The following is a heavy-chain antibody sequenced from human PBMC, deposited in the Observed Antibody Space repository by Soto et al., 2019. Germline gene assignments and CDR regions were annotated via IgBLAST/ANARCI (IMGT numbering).Heavy chain of an antibody. CDR3: ARGLRSITIFGVAPKSFDY. CDR1: GGSFSGYY. J-gene: IGHJ4*02. Sequence: SETLSLTCAVYGGSFSGYYWSWIRQPPGKGLEWIGEINHSGSTNYNPSLKSRVTISVDTSKNQFSLKLSSVTAADTAVYYCARGLRSITIFGVAPKSFDYWGKGTLVTVSS. V-gene: IGHV4-34*01. CDR2: INHSGST. D-gene: IGHD3-3*01.